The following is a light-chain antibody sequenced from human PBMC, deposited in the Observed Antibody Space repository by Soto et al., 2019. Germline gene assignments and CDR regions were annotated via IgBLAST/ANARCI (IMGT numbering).Light chain of an antibody. V-gene: IGLV2-14*01. CDR2: GVT. J-gene: IGLJ1*01. CDR1: SSDVGAYYS. CDR3: SSYTSGSSHYV. Sequence: QSSLTHSASLSGSPGQSITISCSGTSSDVGAYYSVSWYQHHPGKAPKLIIYGVTNRPSGVSNRFSGSKSGNTASLTISGLQAEDEADYHCSSYTSGSSHYVFGTGTKVTVL.